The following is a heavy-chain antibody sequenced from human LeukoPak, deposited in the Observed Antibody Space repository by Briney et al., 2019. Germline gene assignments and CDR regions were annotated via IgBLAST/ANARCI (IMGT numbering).Heavy chain of an antibody. CDR2: INHSGST. J-gene: IGHJ1*01. Sequence: KASETLSLTCAVYGGSFSGYYWSWIRQPPGKGLEWIWEINHSGSTNYNPSLKSRVTISVDTSKNQFSLKLSSVTAADTAVYYCARLHYGGNPLGYFQHWGQGTLVTVSS. CDR1: GGSFSGYY. CDR3: ARLHYGGNPLGYFQH. D-gene: IGHD4-23*01. V-gene: IGHV4-34*01.